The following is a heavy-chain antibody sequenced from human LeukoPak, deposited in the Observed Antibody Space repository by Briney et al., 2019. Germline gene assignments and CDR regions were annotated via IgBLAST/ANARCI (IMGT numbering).Heavy chain of an antibody. J-gene: IGHJ4*02. CDR2: ISSSGSTI. V-gene: IGHV3-11*01. CDR3: AKDPTNDYYGSGSPDY. Sequence: GGSLRLSCAASGFTFSDYYMSWIRQAPGKGLEWVSYISSSGSTIYYADSVKGRFTISRDNSKNTLYLQMNSLRAEDTAVYYCAKDPTNDYYGSGSPDYWGQGTLVTVSS. CDR1: GFTFSDYY. D-gene: IGHD3-10*01.